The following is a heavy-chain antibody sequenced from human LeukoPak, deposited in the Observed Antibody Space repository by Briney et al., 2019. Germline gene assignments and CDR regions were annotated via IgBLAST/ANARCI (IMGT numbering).Heavy chain of an antibody. J-gene: IGHJ4*02. CDR1: GYTFTSYD. D-gene: IGHD4-17*01. Sequence: ASVKVSRKASGYTFTSYDINWVRQATGQGLEWMGWMNPNSGNTGYAQKFQGRVTITWNTSISTAYMELSSLRSEDTAVYYCARAVQVTTGGLFDYWGQGTLVTVSS. V-gene: IGHV1-8*03. CDR3: ARAVQVTTGGLFDY. CDR2: MNPNSGNT.